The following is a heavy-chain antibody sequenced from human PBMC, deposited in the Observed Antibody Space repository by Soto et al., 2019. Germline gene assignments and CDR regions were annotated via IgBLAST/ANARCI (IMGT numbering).Heavy chain of an antibody. CDR2: IYYSGST. J-gene: IGHJ5*02. V-gene: IGHV4-59*08. D-gene: IGHD2-15*01. Sequence: SETLSLTCTVSGGSISSYYWSWIRQPPGKGLEWIGYIYYSGSTNYNPSLKSRVTISVDTSKNQFSLKLSSVTAADTAVYYCARHGYCSGGSCYSGWFDPWGQGTLVTVSS. CDR1: GGSISSYY. CDR3: ARHGYCSGGSCYSGWFDP.